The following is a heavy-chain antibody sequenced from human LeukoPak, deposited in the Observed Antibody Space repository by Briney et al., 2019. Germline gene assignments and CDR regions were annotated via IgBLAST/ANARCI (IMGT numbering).Heavy chain of an antibody. D-gene: IGHD3-16*01. V-gene: IGHV1-24*01. Sequence: GASVKVSCKVSGYTLTELSMHWVRQAPGKGLEWMGGFDPEDGETIYAQKFQGRVTITRNTSISTAYMELSSLRSEDTAVYYCARLRGDFDYWGQGTLVTVSS. CDR3: ARLRGDFDY. J-gene: IGHJ4*02. CDR2: FDPEDGET. CDR1: GYTLTELS.